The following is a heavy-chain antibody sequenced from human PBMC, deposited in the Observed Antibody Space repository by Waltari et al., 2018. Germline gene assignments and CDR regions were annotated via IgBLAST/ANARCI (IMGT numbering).Heavy chain of an antibody. CDR2: INAGNGNT. CDR1: GYTFTSYA. CDR3: ARDAIVEQQLVRGGWFDP. J-gene: IGHJ5*02. V-gene: IGHV1-3*01. D-gene: IGHD6-13*01. Sequence: QVQLVQSGAEVKKPGASVKVSCKASGYTFTSYAMHWVRQAPGQRLEWMGWINAGNGNTKYSQKFQGRVTITRDTSASTAYMELSSLRSEDTAVYYCARDAIVEQQLVRGGWFDPWGQGTLVTVSS.